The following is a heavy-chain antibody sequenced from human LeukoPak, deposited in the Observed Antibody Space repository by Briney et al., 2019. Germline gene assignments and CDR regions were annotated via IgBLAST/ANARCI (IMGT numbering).Heavy chain of an antibody. D-gene: IGHD2-15*01. Sequence: ESGPTLVKPTQTLALTCTFSGFSLRTSAVGVGWIRQPPGKALEWLALIYWDDDKRYSPSLKSRLTITKDTSKNQVVLTVTNMDPVDTATYYCVHSASISWGYAFDIWGQGTMVTVSS. J-gene: IGHJ3*02. CDR2: IYWDDDK. CDR1: GFSLRTSAVG. V-gene: IGHV2-5*02. CDR3: VHSASISWGYAFDI.